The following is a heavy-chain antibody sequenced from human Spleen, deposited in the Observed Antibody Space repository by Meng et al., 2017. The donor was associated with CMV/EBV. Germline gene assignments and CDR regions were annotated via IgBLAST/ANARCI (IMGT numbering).Heavy chain of an antibody. J-gene: IGHJ4*02. CDR2: ISSSGSTI. CDR1: GFTFSSYA. D-gene: IGHD2-2*02. CDR3: AIDPGYQLLYTYFDY. V-gene: IGHV3-48*04. Sequence: GGSLRLSCAASGFTFSSYAMSWVRQAPGKGLEWVSYISSSGSTIYYADSVKGRFTLSRDNAKNSLYLQMNSLRAEDTAVYYCAIDPGYQLLYTYFDYWGQGTLVTVSS.